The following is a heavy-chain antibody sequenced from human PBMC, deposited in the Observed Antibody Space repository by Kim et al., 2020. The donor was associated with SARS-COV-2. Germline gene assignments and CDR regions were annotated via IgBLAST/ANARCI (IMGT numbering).Heavy chain of an antibody. CDR3: ACDTNSSKDY. D-gene: IGHD6-13*01. J-gene: IGHJ4*02. CDR2: IYASGST. CDR1: GDSVSAYY. V-gene: IGHV4-4*07. Sequence: SETLSLTCTVSGDSVSAYYWSWIRQPAGKGLEWIGHIYASGSTDYNPSLTSRVTMSIDTSTNQFSLKLTSVTVAATAAYYCACDTNSSKDYWCPGTLVT.